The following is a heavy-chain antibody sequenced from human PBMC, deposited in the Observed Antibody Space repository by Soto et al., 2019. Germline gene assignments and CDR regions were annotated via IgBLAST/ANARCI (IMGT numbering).Heavy chain of an antibody. Sequence: QVQLVESGGGVVQPGRSLRLSCAASGFTFSSYGMHWVRQAPGKGLEWVAVIWYDGSNKYYADSVKGRFTISRDNSKNTLYLQMNSLRAEDTAVYYCARVRSSAWLLLVDYLGQGTLVTVSS. V-gene: IGHV3-33*01. J-gene: IGHJ4*02. CDR2: IWYDGSNK. CDR1: GFTFSSYG. CDR3: ARVRSSAWLLLVDY. D-gene: IGHD3-22*01.